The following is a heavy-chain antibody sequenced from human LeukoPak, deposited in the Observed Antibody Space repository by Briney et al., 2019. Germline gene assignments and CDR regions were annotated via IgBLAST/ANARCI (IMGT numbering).Heavy chain of an antibody. D-gene: IGHD3-22*01. CDR2: INHSGST. V-gene: IGHV4-34*01. CDR1: GGPFSGYY. J-gene: IGHJ4*02. CDR3: ARGPDYYDSSGYLDY. Sequence: SETLSLTCAVYGGPFSGYYWSWIRQPPGKGLEWIGEINHSGSTNYNPSLKSRVTISVDTSKNQFSLKLSSVTAADTAVYYCARGPDYYDSSGYLDYWGQGTLVTVSS.